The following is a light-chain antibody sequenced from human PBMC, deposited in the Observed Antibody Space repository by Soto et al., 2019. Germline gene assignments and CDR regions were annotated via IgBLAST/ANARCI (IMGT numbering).Light chain of an antibody. CDR2: GVN. CDR1: SSDIGDYNY. Sequence: QSALTQPASVSGSPGQSITISCTGTSSDIGDYNYVSWYQQRPEKAPELMIYGVNNRPPGVSNRFSGSKSGNTASLTISGLQAEDEADYYCSSYTSSITYVFGTGTKATVL. V-gene: IGLV2-14*01. J-gene: IGLJ1*01. CDR3: SSYTSSITYV.